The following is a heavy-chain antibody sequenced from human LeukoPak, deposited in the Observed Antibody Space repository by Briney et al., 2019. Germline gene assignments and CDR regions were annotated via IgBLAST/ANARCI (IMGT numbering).Heavy chain of an antibody. CDR2: IYTSGST. CDR1: GGSISSGSYY. CDR3: ARGVAVAGTRRWFDP. V-gene: IGHV4-61*02. D-gene: IGHD6-19*01. Sequence: SETLSLTCTVSGGSISSGSYYWSWIRQPAGKGLEWIGRIYTSGSTHYNPSLKSRVTISVDTSKNQFSLKLSSVTAADTAVYYCARGVAVAGTRRWFDPWGQGTLVTVSS. J-gene: IGHJ5*02.